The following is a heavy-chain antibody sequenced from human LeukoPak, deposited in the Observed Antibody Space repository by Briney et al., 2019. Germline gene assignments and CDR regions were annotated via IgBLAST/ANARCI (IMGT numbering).Heavy chain of an antibody. CDR3: ARVVDHFYHPSYFDP. D-gene: IGHD1-26*01. V-gene: IGHV4-59*01. CDR1: GVSITDYY. Sequence: SETLSLTCTVSGVSITDYYWSWIRQPPGKGLEWIAYVHYSVTTNHNPSLKSRVAISADRSKNEFSLRLSSVTAADTAVYFCARVVDHFYHPSYFDPWGQGTLVTVSS. J-gene: IGHJ5*02. CDR2: VHYSVTT.